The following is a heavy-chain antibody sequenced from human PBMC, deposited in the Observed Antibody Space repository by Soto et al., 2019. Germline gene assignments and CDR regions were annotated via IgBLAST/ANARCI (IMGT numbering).Heavy chain of an antibody. Sequence: QLQLQESGSGLVKPSQTLSLTCAVSGGSISSGGYSWSWIRQPPGKGLEWIGYIYHSGSTYYSPSLKSRVTISVDRSKNQFSLKLSSVTAADTAVYYCARVSEGAYYDFWSGYLDYWGQGTLVTVSS. D-gene: IGHD3-3*01. V-gene: IGHV4-30-2*01. J-gene: IGHJ4*02. CDR1: GGSISSGGYS. CDR3: ARVSEGAYYDFWSGYLDY. CDR2: IYHSGST.